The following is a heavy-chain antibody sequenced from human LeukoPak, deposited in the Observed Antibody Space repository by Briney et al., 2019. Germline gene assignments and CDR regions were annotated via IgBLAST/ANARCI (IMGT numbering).Heavy chain of an antibody. Sequence: GGSLRLSCAASGFTFSSYGMHWVRQAPGKGLEWVAVISYDGSNKYYADSVMGRFTISRDNSKNTLYLQMNSLRAEDTAVYYCAKEEGAGDYWGQGTLVTVSS. J-gene: IGHJ4*02. CDR1: GFTFSSYG. CDR2: ISYDGSNK. CDR3: AKEEGAGDY. V-gene: IGHV3-30*18. D-gene: IGHD1-26*01.